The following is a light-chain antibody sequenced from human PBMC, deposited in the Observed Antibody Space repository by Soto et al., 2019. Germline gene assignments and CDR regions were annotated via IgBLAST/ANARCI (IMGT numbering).Light chain of an antibody. CDR2: DND. CDR1: TSNIAINY. CDR3: ATWDISLMAVL. J-gene: IGLJ3*02. Sequence: QSVLTQPPSVSAPPGQTVTISCSGSTSNIAINYVSWYQKVPGTAPTLLIYDNDKRPSGIPDRFSASKSGTAATLDISGLQTGDEADYYCATWDISLMAVLFGGGTKLTVL. V-gene: IGLV1-51*01.